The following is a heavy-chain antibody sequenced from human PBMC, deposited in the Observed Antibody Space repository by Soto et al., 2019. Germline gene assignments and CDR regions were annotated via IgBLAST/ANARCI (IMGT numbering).Heavy chain of an antibody. CDR1: GFTFNYYW. CDR3: ARGGDPDD. D-gene: IGHD2-21*02. CDR2: IQSDGSSP. V-gene: IGHV3-74*01. Sequence: EVQLVESGGGLVQPGGSLRLSCVASGFTFNYYWMHWVRQAPGKGLVWVSRIQSDGSSPDYVDSVKGRFTISRDNAKNTLYLQMNNLRAEGTGVYYCARGGDPDDWGQGTLVTVSS. J-gene: IGHJ4*02.